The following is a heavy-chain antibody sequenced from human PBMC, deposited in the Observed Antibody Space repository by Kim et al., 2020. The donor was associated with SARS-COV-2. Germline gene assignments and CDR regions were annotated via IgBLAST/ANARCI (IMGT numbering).Heavy chain of an antibody. J-gene: IGHJ6*02. V-gene: IGHV4-34*01. D-gene: IGHD3-10*01. CDR2: INHSGST. CDR3: ARVRGVTVLLGYYYYGMDV. Sequence: SETLSLTCAVYGGSFSGYYWSWIRQPPGKGLEWVGEINHSGSTNYNPSLKSRVTISVDTSKNQSSLKLSSVTAADTAVYYCARVRGVTVLLGYYYYGMDVWGQGTTVTVSS. CDR1: GGSFSGYY.